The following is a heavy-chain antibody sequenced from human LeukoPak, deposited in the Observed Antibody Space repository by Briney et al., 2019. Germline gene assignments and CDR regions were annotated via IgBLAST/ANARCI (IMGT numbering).Heavy chain of an antibody. CDR1: GFTFDDYA. CDR2: ISWTGTSI. CDR3: AKDSSGWSSFDY. V-gene: IGHV3-9*01. J-gene: IGHJ4*02. Sequence: GGSLRLSCAASGFTFDDYALHWVRQAPGKGLERVSGISWTGTSIDYADSVKGRFTISRDNAKNSLYLQMNSLRGEDTALYYCAKDSSGWSSFDYWGQGTLVTVSS. D-gene: IGHD6-19*01.